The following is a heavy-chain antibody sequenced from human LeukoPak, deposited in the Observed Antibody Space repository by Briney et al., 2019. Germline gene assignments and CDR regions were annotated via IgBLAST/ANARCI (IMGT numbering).Heavy chain of an antibody. J-gene: IGHJ4*02. V-gene: IGHV6-1*01. Sequence: SQTLSLTCVISGDSVSSNSAAWNWIRQSPSRGLEWLGRTYYRSKWYSYSAVSVKSRIIINPDTSKNQFSPQLNSVTPEDTAVYYCARGSGALLHWGQGILVTVSS. CDR1: GDSVSSNSAA. D-gene: IGHD3-10*01. CDR3: ARGSGALLH. CDR2: TYYRSKWYS.